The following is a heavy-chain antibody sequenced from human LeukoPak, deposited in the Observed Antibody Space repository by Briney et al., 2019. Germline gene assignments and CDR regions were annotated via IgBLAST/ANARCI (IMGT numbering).Heavy chain of an antibody. Sequence: GASVKVSCKASGYTFTGYYMHWVRQAPGQGLEWMGWINPNSGGTNYAQKFQGRVTMTRDTSISTVYMELSSLRSEDTAVYYCAREVMRGSGIYYKLKWFDPWGQGTLVTVSS. V-gene: IGHV1-2*02. CDR1: GYTFTGYY. CDR3: AREVMRGSGIYYKLKWFDP. J-gene: IGHJ5*02. D-gene: IGHD3-10*01. CDR2: INPNSGGT.